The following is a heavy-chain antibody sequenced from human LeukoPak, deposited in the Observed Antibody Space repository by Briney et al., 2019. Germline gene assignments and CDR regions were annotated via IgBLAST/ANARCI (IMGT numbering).Heavy chain of an antibody. Sequence: PGGSLRLSCAASGFTFSSYAMHWVRQAPGKGLEWVAVISYDGSNKYYADSVKGRFTISRDNAKNSLYLQMNSLRAEDTAVYYCARSLTVPTAIIIYYFDYWGQGTLVTVSS. CDR3: ARSLTVPTAIIIYYFDY. V-gene: IGHV3-30-3*01. CDR2: ISYDGSNK. D-gene: IGHD2-21*02. J-gene: IGHJ4*02. CDR1: GFTFSSYA.